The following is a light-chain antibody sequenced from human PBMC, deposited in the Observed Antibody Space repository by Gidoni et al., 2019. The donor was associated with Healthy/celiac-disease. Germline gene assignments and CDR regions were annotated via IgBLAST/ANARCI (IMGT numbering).Light chain of an antibody. CDR1: QSVSSSY. CDR2: CAS. J-gene: IGKJ2*01. Sequence: ETVLTQSPRTRSLSPGERATLSCRARQSVSSSYLAWYQQKPGQAPRLLIFCASSRATGIPDWFSGSGAATAVTLTISRLEPEDFAVYYCQQYGSSRGYTFGQGTQLEIK. CDR3: QQYGSSRGYT. V-gene: IGKV3-20*01.